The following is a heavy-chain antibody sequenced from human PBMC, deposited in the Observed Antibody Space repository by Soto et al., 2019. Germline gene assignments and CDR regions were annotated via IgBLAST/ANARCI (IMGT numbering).Heavy chain of an antibody. CDR3: AKDPLCGSTSCYMAGAY. V-gene: IGHV3-23*01. D-gene: IGHD2-2*01. Sequence: PGGSLRLSCAASGFTFSSYAMSWVRQAPGKGLEWVSAISGSGGSTYYADSVKGRFTISRDNSKNTLYLQMNSLRAEDTAVYYCAKDPLCGSTSCYMAGAYWGQGTLVTVSS. J-gene: IGHJ4*02. CDR2: ISGSGGST. CDR1: GFTFSSYA.